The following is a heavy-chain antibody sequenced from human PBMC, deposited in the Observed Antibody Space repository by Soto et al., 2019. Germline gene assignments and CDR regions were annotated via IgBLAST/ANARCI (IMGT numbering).Heavy chain of an antibody. V-gene: IGHV5-10-1*01. CDR1: GHSFTSYW. CDR3: ARLQAAAGDNDLTFDY. D-gene: IGHD6-13*01. J-gene: IGHJ4*02. CDR2: IDPSDAYT. Sequence: EVQLVQSGAEVKKPGESLRISCKGSGHSFTSYWISWVRQMPGKDLEWMGRIDPSDAYTNYSPSFQGHVTISADKSISTAFLQWSSLKASDTAMYYCARLQAAAGDNDLTFDYWGQGTLVTVSS.